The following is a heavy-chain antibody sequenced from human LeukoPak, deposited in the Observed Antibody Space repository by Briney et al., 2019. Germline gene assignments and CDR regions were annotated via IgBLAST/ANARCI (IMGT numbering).Heavy chain of an antibody. Sequence: GGSLRLSCAASGFTFRSYAMSWVRQAPGKGLEWVSAISGSGGSTYYADSVKGRFIISRDNSKNTLYLQMNSLRAEDTAVYYCASYSGYDSFVYWGQGTLVTVSS. CDR1: GFTFRSYA. J-gene: IGHJ4*02. D-gene: IGHD5-12*01. CDR2: ISGSGGST. V-gene: IGHV3-23*01. CDR3: ASYSGYDSFVY.